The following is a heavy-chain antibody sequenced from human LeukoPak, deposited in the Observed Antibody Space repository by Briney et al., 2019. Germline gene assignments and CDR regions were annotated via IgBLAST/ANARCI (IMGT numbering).Heavy chain of an antibody. Sequence: SETLSLTCTVSGDSINSLDLWSWVRQPPGKGLEWIGEINHSGSTNYNPSLKSRVTISVDTSKNQFSLKLSSVTAADTAVYYCARVLTYDSSGYYYFLRSFYYFDYWGQGTLVTVSS. CDR1: GDSINSLDL. V-gene: IGHV4-4*02. J-gene: IGHJ4*02. D-gene: IGHD3-22*01. CDR2: INHSGST. CDR3: ARVLTYDSSGYYYFLRSFYYFDY.